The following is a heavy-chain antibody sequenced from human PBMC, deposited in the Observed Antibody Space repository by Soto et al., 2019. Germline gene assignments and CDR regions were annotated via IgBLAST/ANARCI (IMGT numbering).Heavy chain of an antibody. CDR3: ATSRWIPLWTADF. V-gene: IGHV1-69*01. D-gene: IGHD5-18*01. Sequence: QVQLVQSGAEVKRPGSSVKVSCKTSGGTFSKFSISWLRQAPGHGLAWIGGITPISLITHYAQKFQGRVTITADDLTTTSYLEVSSLKFEDTAVYYCATSRWIPLWTADFWGQGTRVTVSS. CDR1: GGTFSKFS. J-gene: IGHJ4*02. CDR2: ITPISLIT.